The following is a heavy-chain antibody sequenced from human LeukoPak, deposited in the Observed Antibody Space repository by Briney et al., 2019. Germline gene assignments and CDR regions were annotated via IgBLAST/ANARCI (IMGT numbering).Heavy chain of an antibody. D-gene: IGHD3-22*01. CDR3: ARLVDRFHYYDSSGYPIDGVYFDY. Sequence: KPSETLSLTCTVSGGSISSSSYYWGWIRQPPGKGLEWIGSIYYSGSTYYNPSLKSRVTISVDTSKNQFSLKLSSVTAADTAVYYCARLVDRFHYYDSSGYPIDGVYFDYWGQGTLVTVSS. CDR2: IYYSGST. CDR1: GGSISSSSYY. J-gene: IGHJ4*02. V-gene: IGHV4-39*01.